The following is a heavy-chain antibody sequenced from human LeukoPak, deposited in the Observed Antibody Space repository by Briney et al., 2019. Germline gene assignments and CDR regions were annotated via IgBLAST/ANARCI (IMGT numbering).Heavy chain of an antibody. CDR2: ISGSGGST. V-gene: IGHV3-23*01. D-gene: IGHD3-22*01. J-gene: IGHJ5*02. Sequence: PGGSLRLSCAASGFTFSSYAMSWVRQAPGKGLEWVSAISGSGGSTYYVDSVKGRFTISRDNSKNTLYLQMNSLRAEDTAVYYCAKVTYDSSGYEDWFDPWGQGTLVTVSS. CDR3: AKVTYDSSGYEDWFDP. CDR1: GFTFSSYA.